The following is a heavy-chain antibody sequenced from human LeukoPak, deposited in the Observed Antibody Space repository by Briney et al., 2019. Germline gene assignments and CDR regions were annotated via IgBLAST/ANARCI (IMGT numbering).Heavy chain of an antibody. V-gene: IGHV3-30-3*01. CDR3: AKDVSSTGRDWFDP. CDR2: TSYDGSNK. J-gene: IGHJ5*02. D-gene: IGHD2-2*01. CDR1: GFLFSNYA. Sequence: GGSLRLSCAASGFLFSNYAMHWVRQAPGEGLEWVAVTSYDGSNKYYAESLKGRFTISRDNSKNTLYLQMNSLRAEDTAVYYCAKDVSSTGRDWFDPWGQGTLVTVSS.